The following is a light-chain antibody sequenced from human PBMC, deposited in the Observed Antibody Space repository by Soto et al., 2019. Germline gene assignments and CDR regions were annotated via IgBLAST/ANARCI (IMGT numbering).Light chain of an antibody. CDR3: QQYGDSPVT. CDR1: QSVNFY. CDR2: DAS. V-gene: IGKV3-20*01. Sequence: EIVVTQSPGTLSLSPGERATLSCRASQSVNFYLAWYQQKPGQAPRLLISDASSRATDVPDRFSGSGSGTDFTLTITRLEPEDFAVYYCQQYGDSPVTFGQETKVDI. J-gene: IGKJ1*01.